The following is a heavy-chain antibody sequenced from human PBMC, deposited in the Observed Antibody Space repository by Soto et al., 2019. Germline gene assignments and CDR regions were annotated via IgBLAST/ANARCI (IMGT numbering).Heavy chain of an antibody. CDR1: GYTFTSYY. J-gene: IGHJ3*02. Sequence: ASVKVSCKASGYTFTSYYMHWVRQAPGQGLEWMGIINPSGGSTSYAQKFQGRVTMTRDTSTSTVYMELSSLRSEGTAVYYCARDLGSGGNADDAFDIWGQGTMVTVSS. CDR2: INPSGGST. D-gene: IGHD2-15*01. V-gene: IGHV1-46*01. CDR3: ARDLGSGGNADDAFDI.